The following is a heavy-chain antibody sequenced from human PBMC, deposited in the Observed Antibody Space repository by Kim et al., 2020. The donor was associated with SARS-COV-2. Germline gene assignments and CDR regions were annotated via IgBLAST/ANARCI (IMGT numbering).Heavy chain of an antibody. CDR3: AKVGGGWYPFDY. V-gene: IGHV3-23*01. Sequence: YADSVKGRFTISRDNSKNTLYLQMNSLRAEDTAVYYCAKVGGGWYPFDYWGQGTLVTVSS. D-gene: IGHD2-15*01. J-gene: IGHJ4*02.